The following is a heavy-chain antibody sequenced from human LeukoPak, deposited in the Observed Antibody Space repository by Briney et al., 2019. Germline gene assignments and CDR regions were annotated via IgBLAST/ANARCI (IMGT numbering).Heavy chain of an antibody. CDR3: ARGQGGAMSTGRFDP. J-gene: IGHJ5*02. CDR1: GDSVTGYF. V-gene: IGHV4-59*02. CDR2: IYKIGNT. D-gene: IGHD2-8*02. Sequence: SETLSLTCTVFGDSVTGYFLDWVRQPPRTGLEWIWHIYKIGNTNYNPSLKSRLTISADTSKNQFSLKLSSVTAADTAVYYCARGQGGAMSTGRFDPWGQGTLVTVSS.